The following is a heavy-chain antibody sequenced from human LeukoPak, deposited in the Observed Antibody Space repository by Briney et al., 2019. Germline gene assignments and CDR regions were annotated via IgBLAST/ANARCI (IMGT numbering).Heavy chain of an antibody. J-gene: IGHJ4*02. CDR1: GFTFSSYA. CDR2: ISGPAGSW. V-gene: IGHV3-23*01. D-gene: IGHD5/OR15-5a*01. Sequence: GGSLRLSCAASGFTFSSYAMSRVRQAPGKGLEWVSAISGPAGSWDYADSVKGRFTISRDNSKNTLFLQMNSLRAGDTAIYYCAKKVGLVSAPLYYFDVWGQGTLVTVSS. CDR3: AKKVGLVSAPLYYFDV.